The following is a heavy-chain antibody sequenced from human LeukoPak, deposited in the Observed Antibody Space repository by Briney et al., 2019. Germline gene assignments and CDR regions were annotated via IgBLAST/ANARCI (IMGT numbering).Heavy chain of an antibody. CDR3: ARYSGGYGDSVFDY. J-gene: IGHJ4*02. V-gene: IGHV4-59*08. D-gene: IGHD6-19*01. Sequence: SETLSLTCTVSGGSLSSYYRSGIRQPPGKGLEWIGYIYYSGSTNYHPSLKSRVTISVDTSKNQFSLKLSSVSAADTAVYYCARYSGGYGDSVFDYWGQGTLVTVSS. CDR2: IYYSGST. CDR1: GGSLSSYY.